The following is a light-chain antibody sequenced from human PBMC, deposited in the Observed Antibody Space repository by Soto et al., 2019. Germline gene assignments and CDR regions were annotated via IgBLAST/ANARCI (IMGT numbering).Light chain of an antibody. CDR1: SSDVGGYNY. Sequence: QSALTQPASVSGSPGKSITISCTGTSSDVGGYNYVSWYQQHPGNAPKLMIYDVSNRPSVVSNRFSGSKSGNTASLTISGLKAEDEADYYCSSYTSSSSDVFGTGTKLTVL. V-gene: IGLV2-14*01. CDR3: SSYTSSSSDV. CDR2: DVS. J-gene: IGLJ1*01.